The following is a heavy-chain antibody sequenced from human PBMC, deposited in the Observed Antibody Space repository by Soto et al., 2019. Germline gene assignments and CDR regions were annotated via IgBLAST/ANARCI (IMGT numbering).Heavy chain of an antibody. CDR3: ARSVFP. V-gene: IGHV4-31*03. J-gene: IGHJ5*02. CDR1: GVSIRSGGYY. CDR2: IYYSGST. Sequence: QVQLQESGPGLVKPSQTLSLTCTVSGVSIRSGGYYWTLIRQHPGKGLECIGYIYYSGSTYYSPSLKSRVTISVDTTKNQVALKLSSVTAADTAVYYCARSVFPWGQGTLVTVSS.